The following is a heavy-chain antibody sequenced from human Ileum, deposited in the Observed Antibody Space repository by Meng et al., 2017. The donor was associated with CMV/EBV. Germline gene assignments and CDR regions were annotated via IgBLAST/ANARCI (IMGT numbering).Heavy chain of an antibody. J-gene: IGHJ4*02. CDR1: GFTFSNAW. D-gene: IGHD3-3*01. CDR3: GLVSGNFYAGV. V-gene: IGHV3-15*01. Sequence: ESLKISCAASGFTFSNAWMFWVRQGPGKGLEWIGRIKSKIDGGTTDYAAPVKGRFAISREDSKDTMYLEMNNLRIEDTGVYFCGLVSGNFYAGVWGQGTPVTVSS. CDR2: IKSKIDGGTT.